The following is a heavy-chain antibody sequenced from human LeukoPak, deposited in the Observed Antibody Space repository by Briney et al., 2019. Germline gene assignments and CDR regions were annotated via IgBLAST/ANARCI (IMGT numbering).Heavy chain of an antibody. J-gene: IGHJ4*02. CDR2: ISWNSGSI. V-gene: IGHV3-9*01. CDR1: GFTFDDYA. Sequence: RPGGSLRLSCAASGFTFDDYAMHWVRQAPGKGLEWVSGISWNSGSIGYADSVKGRFTISRDNAKNSLYLQMNSLRAEDTAVYYCARDWAFRGSGAPCDYWGQGTLVTVSS. CDR3: ARDWAFRGSGAPCDY. D-gene: IGHD3-10*01.